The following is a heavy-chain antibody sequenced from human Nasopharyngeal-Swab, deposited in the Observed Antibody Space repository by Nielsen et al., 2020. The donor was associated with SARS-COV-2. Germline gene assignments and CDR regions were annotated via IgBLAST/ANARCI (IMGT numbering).Heavy chain of an antibody. CDR1: GGTFSSYA. CDR3: ARVGAFRGNYGDYEVY. Sequence: SVKVYCKASGGTFSSYAISWGRQAPGQGPEWMGGIIPIFGTANYAQKFQGRGTITADKSTSTAYMELSSLRSEDTAVYYCARVGAFRGNYGDYEVYWGQGTLVTVSS. V-gene: IGHV1-69*06. D-gene: IGHD4-17*01. CDR2: IIPIFGTA. J-gene: IGHJ4*02.